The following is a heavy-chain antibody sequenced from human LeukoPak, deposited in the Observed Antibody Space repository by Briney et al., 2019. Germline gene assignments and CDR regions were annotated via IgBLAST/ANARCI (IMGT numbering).Heavy chain of an antibody. CDR2: IIPILGIA. CDR1: GGTFSSYA. V-gene: IGHV1-69*04. CDR3: ARVIQGKKLLWFGGSIYGMDV. Sequence: SVKVSCKASGGTFSSYAISWVRQAPGQGLEWMGRIIPILGIANYAQKFQGRVTITADKSTSTAYMELSSLRSEDTAVYYCARVIQGKKLLWFGGSIYGMDVWGQGTTVTVSS. D-gene: IGHD3-10*01. J-gene: IGHJ6*02.